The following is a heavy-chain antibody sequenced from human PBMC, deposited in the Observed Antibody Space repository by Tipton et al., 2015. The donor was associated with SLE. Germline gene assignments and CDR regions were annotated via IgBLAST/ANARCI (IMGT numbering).Heavy chain of an antibody. CDR3: VSDPDYNWFDP. CDR2: IHSSGNL. J-gene: IGHJ5*02. V-gene: IGHV4-39*06. Sequence: TLSLTCSASGGSITNSNYFWGWIRQPPGKGLGWIGRIHSSGNLNYNPSLKSRVTISVATSKNQFPLHLSSVRAADTAVYYCVSDPDYNWFDPWGQGFLVTFSS. CDR1: GGSITNSNYF.